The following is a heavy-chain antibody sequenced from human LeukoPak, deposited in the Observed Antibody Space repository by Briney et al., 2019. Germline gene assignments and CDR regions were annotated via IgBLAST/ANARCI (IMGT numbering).Heavy chain of an antibody. J-gene: IGHJ4*02. V-gene: IGHV3-23*01. CDR3: ARRDYGGKHFDY. CDR2: ILTSDGNP. CDR1: GFTFTTYA. D-gene: IGHD4-23*01. Sequence: GGSLRLSCAASGFTFTTYAMNWVRQAPGKGLEWISSILTSDGNPYFADSVKGRFTISRDNSKNTVDLQMNSLRAEDTAIYYCARRDYGGKHFDYWGQGTLVTVSS.